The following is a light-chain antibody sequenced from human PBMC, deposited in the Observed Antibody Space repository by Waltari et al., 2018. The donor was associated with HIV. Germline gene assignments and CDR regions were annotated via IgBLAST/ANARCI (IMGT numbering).Light chain of an antibody. CDR1: QSISSW. J-gene: IGKJ1*01. CDR2: KAS. V-gene: IGKV1-5*03. Sequence: DIQMTQSTSTLSASVGDRVTITCRASQSISSWLAWYQQNPGKAPKLLIYKASSLESGVPSRFSGSGSGTEFTLTISSLQPDDFATYYCQQYNSYSRTFGQGTKVEIK. CDR3: QQYNSYSRT.